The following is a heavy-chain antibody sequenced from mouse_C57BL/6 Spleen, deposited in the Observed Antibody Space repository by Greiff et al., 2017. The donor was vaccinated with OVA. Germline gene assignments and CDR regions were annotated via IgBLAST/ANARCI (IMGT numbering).Heavy chain of an antibody. Sequence: QVHVKQSGTELVKPGASVKLSCKASGYTFTSYWMHWVKQRPGQGLEWIGNINPSNGGTNYNEKFKSKATLTVDKSSSTAYMQLSSLTSEDSAVYYCARNYGSYWYFDVWGTGTTVTVSS. J-gene: IGHJ1*03. CDR3: ARNYGSYWYFDV. CDR1: GYTFTSYW. V-gene: IGHV1-53*01. CDR2: INPSNGGT. D-gene: IGHD1-1*01.